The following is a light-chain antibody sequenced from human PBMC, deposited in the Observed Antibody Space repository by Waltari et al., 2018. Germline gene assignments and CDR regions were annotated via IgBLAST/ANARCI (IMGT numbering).Light chain of an antibody. CDR1: SSDISGYNY. Sequence: QAALTQPPSVSGSPGQSVTISCTGTSSDISGYNYVSWYQRHPGKAPKLLIYDVSKRPSGVSDRFSGSKSDNTASLTISGLQAEDEADYYCSSYAGSNIYIFGVGTRLTVL. J-gene: IGLJ1*01. CDR3: SSYAGSNIYI. V-gene: IGLV2-8*01. CDR2: DVS.